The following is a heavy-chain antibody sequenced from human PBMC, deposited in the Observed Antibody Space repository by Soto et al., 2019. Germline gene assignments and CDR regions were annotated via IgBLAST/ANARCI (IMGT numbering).Heavy chain of an antibody. CDR3: ARLDYYDSSGYYQVYYFDY. CDR2: IYYSGST. D-gene: IGHD3-22*01. Sequence: SETLSLTCTVSGGSISSSSYYWGWIRQPPGKGLEWIGSIYYSGSTYYNPSLKSRVTISVDTSKNQFSLKLSSVTAADTAVYYCARLDYYDSSGYYQVYYFDYWGQGTLVTVSS. V-gene: IGHV4-39*01. J-gene: IGHJ4*02. CDR1: GGSISSSSYY.